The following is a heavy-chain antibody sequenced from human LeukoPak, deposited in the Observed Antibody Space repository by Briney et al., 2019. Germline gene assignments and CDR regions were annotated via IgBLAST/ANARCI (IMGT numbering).Heavy chain of an antibody. CDR3: AKSLWFGGVTHDY. V-gene: IGHV3-23*01. D-gene: IGHD3-10*01. Sequence: PGGPLGLSCAASGVTFRSYAMSWVRQAPGKGLEWVSSISGSGGSTYYTDSVKGRFTISRDNSKNTLYLQMNSLRGEDTAVYYCAKSLWFGGVTHDYWGQGTLVTVSS. CDR1: GVTFRSYA. CDR2: ISGSGGST. J-gene: IGHJ4*02.